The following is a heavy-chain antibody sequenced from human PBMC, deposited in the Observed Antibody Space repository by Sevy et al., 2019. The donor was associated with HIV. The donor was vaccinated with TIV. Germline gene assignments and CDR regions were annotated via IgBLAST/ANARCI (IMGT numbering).Heavy chain of an antibody. D-gene: IGHD3-22*01. V-gene: IGHV3-7*01. CDR3: ARVSSIYYDRGYYYAMDV. Sequence: GGSLRLSCVVSRFTFSTYWMSWVRQAPGKGLEWVANINQDGGEKCHLDSVKGRFTISRDNAKNSLYLQMNSLRAEDSAVYFCARVSSIYYDRGYYYAMDVWGQGTTVTVSS. CDR1: RFTFSTYW. CDR2: INQDGGEK. J-gene: IGHJ6*02.